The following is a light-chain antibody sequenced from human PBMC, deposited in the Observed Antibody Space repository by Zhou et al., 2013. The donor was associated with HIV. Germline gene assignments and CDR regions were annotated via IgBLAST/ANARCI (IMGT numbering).Light chain of an antibody. CDR2: QTS. Sequence: DIQMTQSPSTLSASVGDRVTITCRASQSISSWLAWYQQKPGKAPNLLIYQTSTLETGVPSRFSGSGSATEFSLTISSLHPDDFATYYCQQYGTYPWSFGQGTKVEIK. V-gene: IGKV1-5*03. CDR3: QQYGTYPWS. J-gene: IGKJ1*01. CDR1: QSISSW.